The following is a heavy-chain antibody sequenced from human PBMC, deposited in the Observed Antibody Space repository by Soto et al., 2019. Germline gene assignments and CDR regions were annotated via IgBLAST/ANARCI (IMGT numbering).Heavy chain of an antibody. CDR3: AGARGGGYDFGGDGYYYYYGMDV. V-gene: IGHV1-69*02. Sequence: SLKVSRKASGGTLSSLNINRVRQAPGPRPERIGRIIPILGIANYAQKFQGRVTITADKSTSTAYMELSSLRSEDTAVYYCAGARGGGYDFGGDGYYYYYGMDVWGQGTTVTVS. J-gene: IGHJ6*02. D-gene: IGHD5-12*01. CDR2: IIPILGIA. CDR1: GGTLSSLN.